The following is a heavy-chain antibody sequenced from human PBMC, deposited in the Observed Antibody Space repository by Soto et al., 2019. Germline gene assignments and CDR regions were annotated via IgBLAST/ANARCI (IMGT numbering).Heavy chain of an antibody. Sequence: QVQLVESGGGVVQPGRSLRLSCAASGFTFSSYAMHWVRQAPGKRLEWVAVISYDGSNKYYADSVKGRFTISRDNSKNTLYLQMNSLRAEDTAVYYCARGMVRGVIPDYWGQGTLVTVSS. CDR3: ARGMVRGVIPDY. CDR1: GFTFSSYA. D-gene: IGHD3-10*01. CDR2: ISYDGSNK. J-gene: IGHJ4*02. V-gene: IGHV3-30-3*01.